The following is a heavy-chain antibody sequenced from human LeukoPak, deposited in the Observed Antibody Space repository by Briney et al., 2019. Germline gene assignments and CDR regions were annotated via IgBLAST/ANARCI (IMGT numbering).Heavy chain of an antibody. CDR2: ISWNSNSI. D-gene: IGHD1-26*01. Sequence: GGSLRLSCAASGFTFDDYAMHWVRQVPGKGLEWVSGISWNSNSIGYADSVKGRFTISRDNAKNSLHLQMNSLRAEDTALYYCAEDIGHTGSYNAFDIWGQGTMVTVSS. CDR1: GFTFDDYA. CDR3: AEDIGHTGSYNAFDI. V-gene: IGHV3-9*01. J-gene: IGHJ3*02.